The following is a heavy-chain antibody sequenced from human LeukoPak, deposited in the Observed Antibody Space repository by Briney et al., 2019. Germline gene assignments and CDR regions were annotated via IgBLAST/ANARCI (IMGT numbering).Heavy chain of an antibody. CDR2: VYYSGGT. CDR3: AKHDYYYYGMDV. Sequence: SETLSLTCAVSGASISSSIHYWGWVRQPPGKGLEWIGSVYYSGGTYYNPSLESRLTISVDTSKNQFSLKLSSVTAADTAVYYCAKHDYYYYGMDVWGQGTTVTVSS. J-gene: IGHJ6*02. V-gene: IGHV4-39*07. CDR1: GASISSSIHY.